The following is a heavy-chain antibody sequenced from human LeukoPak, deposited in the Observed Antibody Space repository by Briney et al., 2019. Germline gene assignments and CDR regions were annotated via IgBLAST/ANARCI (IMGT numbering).Heavy chain of an antibody. D-gene: IGHD4-17*01. V-gene: IGHV1-18*03. CDR3: AKAWDYGDRGEIDY. CDR1: GYTFINYA. Sequence: ASVKVSCTASGYTFINYAIHWVRQAPGQGLEWMGWVSPYNGDTKYAQNHQGRVTMTTDTSTTTAHMELRSLTSDDMAVYYCAKAWDYGDRGEIDYWGQGTLVTVSS. CDR2: VSPYNGDT. J-gene: IGHJ4*02.